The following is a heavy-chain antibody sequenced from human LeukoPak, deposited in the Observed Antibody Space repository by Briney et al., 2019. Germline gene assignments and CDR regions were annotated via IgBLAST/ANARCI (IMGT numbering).Heavy chain of an antibody. Sequence: PSETLSLTCTVSGDSISIGNYYWVWIRQPPGKGLEWIASIYYSGSTYYNPSLKSRVTISIDMSKNQFSLRLSSVTAADTAVYYCARDRLGDPIDYWGQGTLVTVSS. CDR1: GDSISIGNYY. V-gene: IGHV4-39*02. CDR2: IYYSGST. D-gene: IGHD3-16*01. CDR3: ARDRLGDPIDY. J-gene: IGHJ4*02.